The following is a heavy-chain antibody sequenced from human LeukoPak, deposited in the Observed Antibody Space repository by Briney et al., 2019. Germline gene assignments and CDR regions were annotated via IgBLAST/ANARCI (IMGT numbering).Heavy chain of an antibody. V-gene: IGHV3-23*01. CDR2: FSGSGGRT. J-gene: IGHJ4*02. D-gene: IGHD3-22*01. CDR3: AKSDYDSSGFDLYYFDY. Sequence: PGGSLRLSCAASGFIFSTYAMSWVRRAPGKGLEWVSGFSGSGGRTYYADSVKGRFTVSRDKSKNTLYLQMSSLRAEDTAVYYCAKSDYDSSGFDLYYFDYWGQGTLVTVSS. CDR1: GFIFSTYA.